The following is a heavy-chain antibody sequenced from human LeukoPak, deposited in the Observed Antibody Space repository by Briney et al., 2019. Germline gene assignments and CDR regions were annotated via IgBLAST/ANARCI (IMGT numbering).Heavy chain of an antibody. J-gene: IGHJ4*02. D-gene: IGHD3-22*01. CDR3: AKGPSYYYDSSGYYYGY. CDR1: GFTFSSYG. CDR2: IWYDGSNK. Sequence: GGSLRLSCAASGFTFSSYGMHWVRQAPGKGLEWVAVIWYDGSNKYYADSVKGRFTISRDNSKNTLYLQMNSLRAEDTAVYYCAKGPSYYYDSSGYYYGYWGQGTLVTVSS. V-gene: IGHV3-33*06.